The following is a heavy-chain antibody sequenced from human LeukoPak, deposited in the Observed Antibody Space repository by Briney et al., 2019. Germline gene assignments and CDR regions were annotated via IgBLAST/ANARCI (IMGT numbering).Heavy chain of an antibody. CDR2: ISSSGGHT. D-gene: IGHD3-22*01. CDR3: ARGRSGGYTGDAFDI. J-gene: IGHJ3*02. Sequence: PGGSLRLSCVTSGFIFSDYYMSWIRQAPGKGLEWLSYISSSGGHTYIADSVRGRFTFSRDNAKNSLYLQVNSLRVEDTAVYFCARGRSGGYTGDAFDIWGQGTGVTVSS. V-gene: IGHV3-11*01. CDR1: GFIFSDYY.